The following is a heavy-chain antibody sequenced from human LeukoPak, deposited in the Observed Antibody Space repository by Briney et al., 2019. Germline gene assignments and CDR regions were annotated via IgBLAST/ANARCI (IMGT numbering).Heavy chain of an antibody. CDR2: IIGSGGIT. D-gene: IGHD3-10*01. CDR3: AKTSMVRGVITNFDY. V-gene: IGHV3-23*01. Sequence: GGTLRLSCAASGFTFSNYGMNWVRQAPGKGLEWISGIIGSGGITYYADSVKGRFTISRDNSKNTLYLQMNSLRAEDTAVYYCAKTSMVRGVITNFDYWGQGTLVTVSS. CDR1: GFTFSNYG. J-gene: IGHJ4*02.